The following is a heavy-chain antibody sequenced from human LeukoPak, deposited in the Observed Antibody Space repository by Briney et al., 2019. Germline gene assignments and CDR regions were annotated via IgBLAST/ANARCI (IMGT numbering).Heavy chain of an antibody. CDR1: GFTFSSYG. D-gene: IGHD3-22*01. J-gene: IGHJ4*02. CDR3: AKDRGRITMTYFDY. V-gene: IGHV3-23*01. CDR2: ISGSGGST. Sequence: GGSLRLSCAASGFTFSSYGMSWVRQAPGKGLEWVSAISGSGGSTYYADSVKGRLTISRDNSKNTLYLQMNSLRAEDTAVYYCAKDRGRITMTYFDYWGQGTLVTVSS.